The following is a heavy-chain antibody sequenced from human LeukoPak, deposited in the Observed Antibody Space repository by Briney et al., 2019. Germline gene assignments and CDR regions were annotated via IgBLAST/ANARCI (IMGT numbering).Heavy chain of an antibody. V-gene: IGHV1-46*01. CDR2: IDPDRRTT. CDR3: ARSLYGYGMDV. Sequence: GASVKVSCKTSGYPFTGNYINWLRQAPGQGLEWLGLIDPDRRTTVYAQKFQGRVAMTGDMSTSTAYMELSSLRSEDTAVYYCARSLYGYGMDVWGQGTTVTVSS. D-gene: IGHD4-17*01. CDR1: GYPFTGNY. J-gene: IGHJ6*02.